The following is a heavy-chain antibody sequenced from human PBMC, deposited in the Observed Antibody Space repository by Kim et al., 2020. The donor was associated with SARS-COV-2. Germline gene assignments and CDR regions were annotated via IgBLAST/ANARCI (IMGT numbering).Heavy chain of an antibody. CDR2: ISPSSTTI. V-gene: IGHV3-48*02. CDR3: ARVRGGTVPEVWLDN. D-gene: IGHD3-10*01. J-gene: IGHJ4*02. Sequence: GGSLRLSCAASGFTFSNYGMNWVRQAPGKGLVWVSYISPSSTTIYYADSVKGRFTISRDNAKNSLYLHMNSLRDEDTAVYYCARVRGGTVPEVWLDNWGQGTLVTVSS. CDR1: GFTFSNYG.